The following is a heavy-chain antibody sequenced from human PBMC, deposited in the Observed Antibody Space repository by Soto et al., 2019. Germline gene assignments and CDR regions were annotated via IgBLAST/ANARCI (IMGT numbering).Heavy chain of an antibody. CDR2: LSGSGDSA. CDR3: AKLEGPTGTSYFDL. J-gene: IGHJ3*01. D-gene: IGHD1-7*01. V-gene: IGHV3-23*01. Sequence: EVQLLESGGDLVQPGGSLRLSCAASEFTFTCYGMTWVRQAPGKELEWASALSGSGDSAYYANSVKGRFTISRDNSKKTLHQQMNGLRVEDTAVYYCAKLEGPTGTSYFDLWGQGTMVTVSS. CDR1: EFTFTCYG.